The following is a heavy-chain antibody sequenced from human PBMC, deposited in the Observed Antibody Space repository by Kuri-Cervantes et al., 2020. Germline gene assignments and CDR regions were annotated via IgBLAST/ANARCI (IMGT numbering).Heavy chain of an antibody. CDR3: ARDRSDYFGMDV. J-gene: IGHJ6*02. Sequence: ASVKVSCKASGYTFTNYGINWVRQAPGQGLEWMGWISHYNGDTNYAQKLQGRVTMTTDTSTNTAYMELRSLRSDDTAVYYCARDRSDYFGMDVWGQGTPVTVSS. CDR1: GYTFTNYG. CDR2: ISHYNGDT. V-gene: IGHV1-18*01.